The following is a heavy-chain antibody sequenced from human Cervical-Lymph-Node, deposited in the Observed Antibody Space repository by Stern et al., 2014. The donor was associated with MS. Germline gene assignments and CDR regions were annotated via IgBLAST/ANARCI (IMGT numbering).Heavy chain of an antibody. V-gene: IGHV3-30*18. CDR3: AKETGKVGSSYESYFDY. J-gene: IGHJ4*02. D-gene: IGHD5-18*01. CDR2: ISHDGTVK. Sequence: VQLVESGGGVVQPGRSLRLSCAASGITFNNHGMHWVRQAPGKGLEWVAVISHDGTVKHYADSVKGRFTIFRDNSKMYLQMNSPRADDTAVYYCAKETGKVGSSYESYFDYWGQGTLVTVSS. CDR1: GITFNNHG.